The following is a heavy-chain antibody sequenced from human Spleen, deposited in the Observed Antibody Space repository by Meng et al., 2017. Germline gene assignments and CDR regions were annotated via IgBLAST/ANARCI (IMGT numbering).Heavy chain of an antibody. D-gene: IGHD2-21*02. CDR1: GFTFGDYA. V-gene: IGHV3-49*04. Sequence: GESLKISCTASGFTFGDYAMSWVRQAPGKGLEWVGCLRSKAYGGTTEYAASVKGRFTISRDDSKSIVYLQMNRLKIEDTTVYYCTRDSPVWEGVTAPVADAWGQGTLVTVSS. CDR2: LRSKAYGGTT. J-gene: IGHJ5*02. CDR3: TRDSPVWEGVTAPVADA.